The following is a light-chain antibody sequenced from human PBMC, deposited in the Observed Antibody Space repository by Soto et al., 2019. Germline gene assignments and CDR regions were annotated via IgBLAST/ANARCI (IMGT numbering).Light chain of an antibody. V-gene: IGLV1-44*01. Sequence: QSVLTQPLSASGTPGQRVTISCSGSSSNIGRDPVNWYQELPGTAPKLLIYDNNQRPSGVPDRFSGSKSGTSASLAISGLQSEDEADYFCAGWDGSLRGFVFGTGTKGTVL. J-gene: IGLJ1*01. CDR1: SSNIGRDP. CDR3: AGWDGSLRGFV. CDR2: DNN.